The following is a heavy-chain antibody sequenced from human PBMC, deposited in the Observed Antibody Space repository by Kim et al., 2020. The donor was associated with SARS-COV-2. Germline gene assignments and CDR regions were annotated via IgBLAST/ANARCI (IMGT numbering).Heavy chain of an antibody. CDR2: ISYDGSNK. V-gene: IGHV3-30-3*01. D-gene: IGHD3-3*01. Sequence: GGSLRLSCAASGFTFSSYAMHWVRQAPGKGLEWVAVISYDGSNKYYADSVKGRFTISRDNSKNTLYLQMNSLRAEDTAVYYCARDFYDFWSGTDPYNWF. CDR3: ARDFYDFWSGTDPYNWF. CDR1: GFTFSSYA. J-gene: IGHJ5*01.